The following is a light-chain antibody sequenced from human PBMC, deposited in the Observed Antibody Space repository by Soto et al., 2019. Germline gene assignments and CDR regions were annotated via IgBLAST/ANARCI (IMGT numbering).Light chain of an antibody. V-gene: IGLV1-51*01. CDR1: SSNIGNNY. J-gene: IGLJ2*01. CDR2: DNS. CDR3: GTWDSSLSAVI. Sequence: QSVLTQPPSVSAAPGQKVTISCSGSSSNIGNNYVSWYQQLPGTAPKFLIYDNSKRPSGIPDRFSGSKSGTSATLGITGLQTGDEADYYCGTWDSSLSAVIFGGGTKVTVL.